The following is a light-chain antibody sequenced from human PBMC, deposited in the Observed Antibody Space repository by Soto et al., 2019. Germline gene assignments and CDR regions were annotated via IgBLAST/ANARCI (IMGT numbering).Light chain of an antibody. Sequence: QSLLTQPASVSGSPGQSITISYSGTTSDVGGYNLVSWYQQHTAKAPKLLIYEGTQRPSGVSSRFSGSKSGNTASLTISGLQAEDEADYYCCSYSSSSPYVLGTGTKVTVL. CDR2: EGT. J-gene: IGLJ1*01. CDR3: CSYSSSSPYV. CDR1: TSDVGGYNL. V-gene: IGLV2-23*01.